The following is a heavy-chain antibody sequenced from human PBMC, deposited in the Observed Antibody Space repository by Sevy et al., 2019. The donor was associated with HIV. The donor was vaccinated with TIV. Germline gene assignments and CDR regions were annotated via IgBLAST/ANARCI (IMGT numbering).Heavy chain of an antibody. V-gene: IGHV4-4*02. D-gene: IGHD1-1*01. Sequence: SETLSLTCSLSGDSINNNRWWVWVRHPPGQGLEWIGEIFRTGKANYNASLGSRVTISVDPSNNQIYLRLTSVTAADTAFYYCARHMTTTGTRGFDYWGQGALVTVSS. CDR1: GDSINNNRW. J-gene: IGHJ4*02. CDR2: IFRTGKA. CDR3: ARHMTTTGTRGFDY.